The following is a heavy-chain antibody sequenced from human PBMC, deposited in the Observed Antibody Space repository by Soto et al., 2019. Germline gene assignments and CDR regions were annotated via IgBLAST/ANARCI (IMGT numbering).Heavy chain of an antibody. Sequence: ASVKVSCKASGYTFTNYAISWVRQAPGQGLEWMGWINAGNGNTKYSQKFQGRVTITRDTSASTAYMELSSLRSEDTAVYYCAREGLSYGMDVWGQGTTVTVSS. J-gene: IGHJ6*02. CDR1: GYTFTNYA. V-gene: IGHV1-3*01. CDR3: AREGLSYGMDV. CDR2: INAGNGNT.